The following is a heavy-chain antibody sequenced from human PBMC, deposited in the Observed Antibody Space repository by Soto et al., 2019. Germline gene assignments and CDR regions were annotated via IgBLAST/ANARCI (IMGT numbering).Heavy chain of an antibody. CDR1: GFTFSSYS. D-gene: IGHD3-22*01. J-gene: IGHJ4*02. Sequence: GVSLRLSCAASGFTFSSYSMNWVRQAPGKGLEWVSSISSSSSYIYYADSVKGRFTISRDNAKNSLYLQMNSLRAEDTAVYYCARDYYDSSGYYSPNDYWGQGTLVTVSS. V-gene: IGHV3-21*01. CDR2: ISSSSSYI. CDR3: ARDYYDSSGYYSPNDY.